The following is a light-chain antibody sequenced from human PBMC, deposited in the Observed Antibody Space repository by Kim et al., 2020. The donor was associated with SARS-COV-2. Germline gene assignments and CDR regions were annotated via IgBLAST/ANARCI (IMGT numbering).Light chain of an antibody. CDR2: RNN. CDR1: NNKVGNQG. Sequence: QTATLTCTGNNNKVGNQGATWLQQLQGHPPNLLSYRNNNRPSGISERLSASRSGNTASLTITGLQPEDEADYYCSAWDSSLSAWVFGGGTQLTVL. J-gene: IGLJ3*02. V-gene: IGLV10-54*01. CDR3: SAWDSSLSAWV.